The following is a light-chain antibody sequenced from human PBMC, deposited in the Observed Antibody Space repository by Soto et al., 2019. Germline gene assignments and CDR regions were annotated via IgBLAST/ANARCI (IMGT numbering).Light chain of an antibody. CDR1: SSNIGSNY. CDR3: AAWDDSLSVGI. V-gene: IGLV1-47*01. J-gene: IGLJ2*01. CDR2: RNN. Sequence: QSVLTQPPSASGTPGQRVTISCSGSSSNIGSNYVYWYQQLPGTAPKLLIYRNNQRPSGVPDRFSGSKSGTSASRAISGLRSEDEADYYCAAWDDSLSVGIFGGGTKLTVL.